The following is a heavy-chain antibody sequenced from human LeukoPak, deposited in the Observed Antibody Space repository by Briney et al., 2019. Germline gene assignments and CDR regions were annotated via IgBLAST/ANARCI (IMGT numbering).Heavy chain of an antibody. D-gene: IGHD6-13*01. CDR1: GGSISSGSYY. CDR3: ARGLLPHSSSWYYFDY. V-gene: IGHV4-61*02. CDR2: IYTSGST. J-gene: IGHJ4*02. Sequence: SQTLSLTCTVSGGSISSGSYYWSWIRQPAGKGLEWIGRIYTSGSTNYNPSLKSRVTISVDTSKNQFSLKLSSVTAADTAVYYCARGLLPHSSSWYYFDYWGQGTLVTVSS.